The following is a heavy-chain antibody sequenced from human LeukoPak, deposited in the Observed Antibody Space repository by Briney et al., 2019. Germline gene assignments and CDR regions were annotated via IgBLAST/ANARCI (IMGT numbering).Heavy chain of an antibody. CDR2: INPNSGGT. J-gene: IGHJ4*02. CDR1: GSTFTGYY. V-gene: IGHV1-2*06. D-gene: IGHD6-13*01. Sequence: GASVKVSCTASGSTFTGYYMHWVRQAPGQGLEWMGRINPNSGGTNYAQKFQGRVTMTRDTSISTAYMELSRLRSDDTAVYYCARDILGQQPAYGERDYWGQGTLVTVSA. CDR3: ARDILGQQPAYGERDY.